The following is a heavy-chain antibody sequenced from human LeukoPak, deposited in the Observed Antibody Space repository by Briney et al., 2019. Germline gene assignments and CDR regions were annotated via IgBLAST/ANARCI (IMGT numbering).Heavy chain of an antibody. D-gene: IGHD3-22*01. CDR3: ANYYYDSSGSPLFDY. CDR2: IIPIFGTA. V-gene: IGHV1-69*06. J-gene: IGHJ4*02. Sequence: ASVKVSCKASGGTFNSYAISWVRQAPGQGLEWMGGIIPIFGTANYAQKFQGRVTITADKSTSTAYMELSSLRSEDTAVYYCANYYYDSSGSPLFDYWGQGTLVTVSS. CDR1: GGTFNSYA.